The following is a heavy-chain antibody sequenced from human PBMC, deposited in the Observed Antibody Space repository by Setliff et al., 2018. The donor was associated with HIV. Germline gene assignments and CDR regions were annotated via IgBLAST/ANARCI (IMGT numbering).Heavy chain of an antibody. CDR2: MYPSGSS. J-gene: IGHJ6*02. V-gene: IGHV4-38-2*02. D-gene: IGHD2-2*01. Sequence: SETLSLTCTVSSYSVTSGYYWAWIRQPPGKGLEWIGNMYPSGSSYFNPTLQSRVTMSADTSKKQFFLKLGSVTAADTAVYYCARVGYCSSTNCYWGRPSYGMGVWGQGTTVTV. CDR3: ARVGYCSSTNCYWGRPSYGMGV. CDR1: SYSVTSGYY.